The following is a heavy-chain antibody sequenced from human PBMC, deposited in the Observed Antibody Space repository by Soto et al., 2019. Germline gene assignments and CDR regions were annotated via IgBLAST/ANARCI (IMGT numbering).Heavy chain of an antibody. CDR1: GFTFSSYW. V-gene: IGHV3-7*05. CDR3: ARDRSDIVATFDY. D-gene: IGHD5-12*01. J-gene: IGHJ4*02. CDR2: IKQDGSEK. Sequence: GGSLRLSCAASGFTFSSYWMSWVRQAPGKGLEWVANIKQDGSEKYYVDSVKGRFTISRDNAKNSLYLQMNSLRAEDTAVYYCARDRSDIVATFDYWGQGTLVTVSS.